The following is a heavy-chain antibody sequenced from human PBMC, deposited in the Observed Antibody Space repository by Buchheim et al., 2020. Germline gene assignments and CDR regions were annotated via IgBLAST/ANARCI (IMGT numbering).Heavy chain of an antibody. J-gene: IGHJ4*02. D-gene: IGHD3-16*02. CDR3: ASTYYDYVWGSYRYSPYFDY. CDR2: IYYSGST. V-gene: IGHV4-31*03. CDR1: GGSISSGGYY. Sequence: QVQLQESGPGLVKPSQTLSLTCTVSGGSISSGGYYWSWIRQHPGKGLEWIGYIYYSGSTYYNPSLTSRVTISVDSSKNQFSLKLSSVTAADTAVYYCASTYYDYVWGSYRYSPYFDYWGQGTL.